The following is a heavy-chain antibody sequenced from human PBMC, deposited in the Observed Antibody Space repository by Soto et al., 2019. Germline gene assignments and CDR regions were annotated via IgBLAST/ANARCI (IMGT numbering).Heavy chain of an antibody. CDR1: GFTFNNYG. V-gene: IGHV3-33*01. CDR2: VWYDGRNK. J-gene: IGHJ6*02. CDR3: VRAAGYSGYDYVYYYGMDV. Sequence: QVQLVESEGGVVQPGRSLRLSCAASGFTFNNYGMHWVRQVPGKGLEWVALVWYDGRNKYYVDSVKGRFTISRDNSKNTLYLEMNSLRDEDTAVYYCVRAAGYSGYDYVYYYGMDVWGQGTTVTVSS. D-gene: IGHD5-12*01.